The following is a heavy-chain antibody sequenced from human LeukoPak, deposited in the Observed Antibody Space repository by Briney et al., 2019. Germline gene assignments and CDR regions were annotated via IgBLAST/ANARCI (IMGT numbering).Heavy chain of an antibody. CDR3: ARSSAFDI. CDR1: GFTVSSNY. V-gene: IGHV3-53*01. CDR2: IYTGGHT. J-gene: IGHJ3*02. Sequence: GGSLRLSCAASGFTVSSNYMSWVRQAPGKGLEWVSVIYTGGHTDYADSVKGRFTISRDNSKNTLYLQMNSLRAEDTAVYYCARSSAFDIWGQGTMVTVSS.